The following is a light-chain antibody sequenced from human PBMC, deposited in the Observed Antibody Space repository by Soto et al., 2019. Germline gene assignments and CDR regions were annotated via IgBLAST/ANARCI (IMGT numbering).Light chain of an antibody. J-gene: IGKJ1*01. CDR2: DAS. CDR1: QSVSSY. CDR3: QQRSNWPTT. V-gene: IGKV3-11*01. Sequence: EIVLTQSAATLSFSPGERSTLSCMASQSVSSYLAWYQQKPGQAPRLLIYDASNRATGIPARFSGSGSGTDFALTISSIERDDFAVYYCQQRSNWPTTFGPGTKVDIK.